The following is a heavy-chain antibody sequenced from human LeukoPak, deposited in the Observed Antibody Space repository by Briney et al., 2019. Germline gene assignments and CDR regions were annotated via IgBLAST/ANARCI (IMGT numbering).Heavy chain of an antibody. CDR1: GFTVSSNY. CDR3: ARAKPKNMVRGLIMRRESRYYFDY. Sequence: YPGGSLRLSCAASGFTVSSNYMSWVRQAPGKGLEWVSVIYSGGSTYYADSVKGRFTISRDNSKSTLYIQMNSLRAEDTAVYYCARAKPKNMVRGLIMRRESRYYFDYWGQGTLVTVSS. CDR2: IYSGGST. D-gene: IGHD3-10*01. J-gene: IGHJ4*02. V-gene: IGHV3-53*01.